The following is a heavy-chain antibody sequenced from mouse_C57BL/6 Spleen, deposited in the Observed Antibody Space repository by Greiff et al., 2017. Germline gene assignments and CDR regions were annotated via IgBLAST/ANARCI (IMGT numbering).Heavy chain of an antibody. CDR2: ISYSGST. J-gene: IGHJ1*03. V-gene: IGHV3-8*01. D-gene: IGHD1-1*01. CDR1: GYSITSDY. CDR3: AREYYGSSYGYFDV. Sequence: EVKLLESGPGLAKPSQTLSLTCSVTGYSITSDYWNWIRKFPGNKLEYMGYISYSGSTYYNPSLKSRISITRDTSKNQYYLQLNSVTTEDTATYYWAREYYGSSYGYFDVWGTGTTVTVSS.